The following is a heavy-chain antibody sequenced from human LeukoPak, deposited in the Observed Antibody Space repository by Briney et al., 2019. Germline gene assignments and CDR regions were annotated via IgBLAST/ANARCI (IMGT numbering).Heavy chain of an antibody. Sequence: SVKVSCKASGGTFSSYVISWVRQAPGQGLEWMGGITPIFDTANYAQKFQGRVTITADESTSTAYLELSSLRSEDTAVYYCASLALGYCSSTSCYTYFQHWGQGTLVTVSS. D-gene: IGHD2-2*02. J-gene: IGHJ1*01. CDR3: ASLALGYCSSTSCYTYFQH. CDR1: GGTFSSYV. V-gene: IGHV1-69*13. CDR2: ITPIFDTA.